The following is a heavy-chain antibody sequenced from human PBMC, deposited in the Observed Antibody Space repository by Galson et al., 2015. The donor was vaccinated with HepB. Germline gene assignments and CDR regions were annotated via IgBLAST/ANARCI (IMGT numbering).Heavy chain of an antibody. CDR3: ASSTGYSSSWNWYFDL. CDR2: IDPSDSYS. CDR1: GYSFTIYR. D-gene: IGHD6-13*01. J-gene: IGHJ2*01. V-gene: IGHV5-10-1*01. Sequence: QSGAAVKKPGESPRLSCKGAGYSFTIYRISWGRTKPGKGLEWMGRIDPSDSYSNYSPSFQGHVTISADKSISTAYLQWSSLKASDTAMYYCASSTGYSSSWNWYFDLWGRGTLVTVSS.